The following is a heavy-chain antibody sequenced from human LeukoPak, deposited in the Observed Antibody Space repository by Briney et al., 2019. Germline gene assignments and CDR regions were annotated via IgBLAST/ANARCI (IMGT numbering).Heavy chain of an antibody. V-gene: IGHV4-4*07. CDR3: ARVWVGATTVAWFDP. J-gene: IGHJ5*02. D-gene: IGHD1-26*01. CDR1: GGSISNYY. Sequence: PSETLSLTCTVSGGSISNYYWSWIRQPAGKGLEWIGRIYTSGNTNYNPSLKSRVTISVDTSKNQFSLKLSSVTAADTAVYYCARVWVGATTVAWFDPWGQGTLVTVSS. CDR2: IYTSGNT.